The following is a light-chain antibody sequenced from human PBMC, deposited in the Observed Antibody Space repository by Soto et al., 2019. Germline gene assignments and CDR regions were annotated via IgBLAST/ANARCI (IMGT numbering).Light chain of an antibody. CDR1: QSVSNN. CDR3: QQYNTWWT. V-gene: IGKV3-15*01. Sequence: EIVMTQSPATLSVSPGDRATLSCRASQSVSNNLAWYQKKPGQAPRLLIYGASTRATGIPARFSGSGSGTEFTLTISSLQSEDFAFYYCQQYNTWWTFGRGTRVEIK. J-gene: IGKJ1*01. CDR2: GAS.